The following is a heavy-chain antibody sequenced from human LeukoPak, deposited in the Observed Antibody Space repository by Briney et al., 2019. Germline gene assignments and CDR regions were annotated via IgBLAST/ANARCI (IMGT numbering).Heavy chain of an antibody. V-gene: IGHV4-31*03. CDR2: IYYSGST. J-gene: IGHJ4*02. Sequence: SETLSLTCTVSGGSISSGGYYWSWIRQHPGKGLEWIGYIYYSGSTYYNPSLKSRVTISVDTSKNQFSLKLSSVTAADTAVYYCAREVVVVVAARGYFDYWGQGTLATVSS. CDR3: AREVVVVVAARGYFDY. CDR1: GGSISSGGYY. D-gene: IGHD2-15*01.